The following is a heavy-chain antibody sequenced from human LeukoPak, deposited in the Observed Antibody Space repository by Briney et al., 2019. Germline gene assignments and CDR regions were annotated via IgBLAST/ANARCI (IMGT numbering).Heavy chain of an antibody. D-gene: IGHD6-13*01. CDR3: ARGYYSSSRFDS. J-gene: IGHJ4*02. CDR2: VNSDGSTT. Sequence: GGSLRLSCAASGFTFSSYWIHWVRQAPGKGLVWVSRVNSDGSTTNYADSVKGRFTISRDNAENTLYMRMNSLRPEDTAVYYCARGYYSSSRFDSWGQGTLVTVSS. V-gene: IGHV3-74*01. CDR1: GFTFSSYW.